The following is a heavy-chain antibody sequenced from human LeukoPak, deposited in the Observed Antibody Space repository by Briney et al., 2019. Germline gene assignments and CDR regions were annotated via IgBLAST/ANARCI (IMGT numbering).Heavy chain of an antibody. CDR2: ISTSGSTR. Sequence: AGGSLRLSCAASRFTFSDYYVNWIRQAPGKGLEWVSYISTSGSTRYYADSVKGRFTISRDNAKNSLYLQMNGLRAEDTAVYYCARSDGAGGGYYYYGLDVWGQGTTVTVSS. D-gene: IGHD3-16*01. CDR1: RFTFSDYY. J-gene: IGHJ6*02. V-gene: IGHV3-11*01. CDR3: ARSDGAGGGYYYYGLDV.